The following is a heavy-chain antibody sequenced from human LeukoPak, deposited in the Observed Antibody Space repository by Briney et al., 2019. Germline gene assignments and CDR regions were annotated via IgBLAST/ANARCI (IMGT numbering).Heavy chain of an antibody. CDR2: ISKDGSDK. CDR1: GFTFSDYA. CDR3: ARDYWWNYDY. V-gene: IGHV3-30-3*01. Sequence: GRSLRLSCAASGFTFSDYAMHWVRQAPGKGLEWVAVISKDGSDKYYPGSVRGRSTISRDNSKNTIYLQMDSLRAEDTAIYYCARDYWWNYDYWGQGTLVTVSS. J-gene: IGHJ4*02. D-gene: IGHD1-7*01.